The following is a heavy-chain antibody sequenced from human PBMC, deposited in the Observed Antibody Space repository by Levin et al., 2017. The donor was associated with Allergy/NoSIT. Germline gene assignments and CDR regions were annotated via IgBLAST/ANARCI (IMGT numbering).Heavy chain of an antibody. D-gene: IGHD5-12*01. V-gene: IGHV1-46*01. CDR3: ARDLDIVATISGPYYYYGMDV. J-gene: IGHJ6*02. CDR1: GYTFTSYY. Sequence: WASVKVSCKASGYTFTSYYMHWVRQAPGQGLEWMGIINPSGGSTSYAQKFQGRVTMTRDTSTSIVYMELSSLRSEDTAVYYCARDLDIVATISGPYYYYGMDVWGQGTTVTVSS. CDR2: INPSGGST.